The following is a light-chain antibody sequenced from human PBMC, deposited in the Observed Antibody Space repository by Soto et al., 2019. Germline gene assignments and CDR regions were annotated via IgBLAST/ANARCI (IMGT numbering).Light chain of an antibody. J-gene: IGKJ1*01. V-gene: IGKV1-5*01. CDR1: QNINNW. CDR2: DGS. Sequence: DIHMTQSPSTLSASVVDIVTITFLASQNINNWLAWYQQKAGKAPKLLIYDGSSLESGVPSRFSGSGSGTEFTLNISSLQPDDFATYYCHQYNSYFQTFGQGTKVDIK. CDR3: HQYNSYFQT.